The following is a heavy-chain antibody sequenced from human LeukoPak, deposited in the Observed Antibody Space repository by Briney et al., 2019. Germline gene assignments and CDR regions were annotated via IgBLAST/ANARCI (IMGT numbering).Heavy chain of an antibody. Sequence: GGSLRLSCAASGFTFSNYAMSWVRQAPGKGLEWVSLISSGSGGSTYYADSVKGRFTISRDNSRNTLYLQMNSLRAEDTAVYYCARVHGSSWHHYFDYWGQGTLVTVSS. J-gene: IGHJ4*02. CDR2: ISSGSGGST. V-gene: IGHV3-23*01. D-gene: IGHD6-13*01. CDR1: GFTFSNYA. CDR3: ARVHGSSWHHYFDY.